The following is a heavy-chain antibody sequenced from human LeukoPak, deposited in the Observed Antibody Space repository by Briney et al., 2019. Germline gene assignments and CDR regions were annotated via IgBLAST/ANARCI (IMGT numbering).Heavy chain of an antibody. CDR3: ARAGYCYDSKRKFDP. D-gene: IGHD3-22*01. V-gene: IGHV4-39*01. J-gene: IGHJ5*02. Sequence: PSETLSLTCTVSGVSISSSNSYWGWIRQPPGKGLEWIGSIYYSGNTYYNPSLKSRVTISVDTSKNQFSLKLSSVTAADTAVYYCARAGYCYDSKRKFDPWGQGTLVTVSS. CDR1: GVSISSSNSY. CDR2: IYYSGNT.